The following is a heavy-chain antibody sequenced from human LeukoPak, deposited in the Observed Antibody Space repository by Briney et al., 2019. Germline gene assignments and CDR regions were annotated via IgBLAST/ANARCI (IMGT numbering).Heavy chain of an antibody. Sequence: PSETLSLTCTVSGGSISSYYWSWIRQPPGKGLEWIGYIYYSGSTNYNPSLKSRVTISVDTSKNQFSLKLSSVTAADTAVYYCARLRYYGEDWGQGTLVTVSS. J-gene: IGHJ4*02. V-gene: IGHV4-59*08. D-gene: IGHD3-3*01. CDR2: IYYSGST. CDR3: ARLRYYGED. CDR1: GGSISSYY.